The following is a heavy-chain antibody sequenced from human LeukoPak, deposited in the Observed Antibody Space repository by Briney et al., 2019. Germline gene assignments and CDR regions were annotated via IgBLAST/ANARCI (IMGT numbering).Heavy chain of an antibody. V-gene: IGHV3-48*01. J-gene: IGHJ4*02. CDR1: GFTFSTYS. CDR3: ARVGGVGSSGWYNDY. CDR2: ISSSSSTI. Sequence: GGSLRLSCAASGFTFSTYSMNWVRQAPGKGLEWVSYISSSSSTIYYADSVKGRFTISRDNAKNSLYLQMNSLRAEDTAVYYCARVGGVGSSGWYNDYWGQGTLVTVSS. D-gene: IGHD6-19*01.